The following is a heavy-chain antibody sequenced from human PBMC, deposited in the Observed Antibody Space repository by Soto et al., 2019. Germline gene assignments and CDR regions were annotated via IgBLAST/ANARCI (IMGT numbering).Heavy chain of an antibody. CDR3: ARASPFELEQVDY. D-gene: IGHD1-1*01. V-gene: IGHV3-30-3*01. Sequence: GGSLRLSCAASGFTFSSYAMHWVRQAPGKGLEWVAVISYDGSNKYYADSVKGRFTISRDNSKNTLYLQMNSLRAEDTAVYYCARASPFELEQVDYWGQGTLVTVSS. CDR1: GFTFSSYA. J-gene: IGHJ4*02. CDR2: ISYDGSNK.